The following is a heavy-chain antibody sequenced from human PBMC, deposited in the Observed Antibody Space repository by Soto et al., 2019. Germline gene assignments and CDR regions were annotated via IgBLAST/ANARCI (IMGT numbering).Heavy chain of an antibody. CDR1: GGTFSSYA. CDR3: AQCLLGVNYYYGMDV. Sequence: QVQLVQSGAEVKKPGSSVKVSCKASGGTFSSYAINWVRQAPGQGLEWMGGIIPIFATADYAQKCQGRVTSTADESTSTAYMELSSLRSEDTAVYYCAQCLLGVNYYYGMDVWGQGTTVTVSS. J-gene: IGHJ6*02. V-gene: IGHV1-69*12. CDR2: IIPIFATA. D-gene: IGHD3-16*01.